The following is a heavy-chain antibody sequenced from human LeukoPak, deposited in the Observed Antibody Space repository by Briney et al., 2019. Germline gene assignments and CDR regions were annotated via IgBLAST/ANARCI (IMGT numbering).Heavy chain of an antibody. V-gene: IGHV4-59*01. CDR2: IYYSGST. J-gene: IGHJ4*02. CDR1: GGSINSYY. Sequence: SETLSLTCTVSGGSINSYYWSWIRQPPRKGLEWIGYIYYSGSTNYNPSLKSRVTISVDTSKNQFSLKLSSVTAADTAVYYCARGAWDDILTPFDYWGQGTLVTVSS. CDR3: ARGAWDDILTPFDY. D-gene: IGHD3-9*01.